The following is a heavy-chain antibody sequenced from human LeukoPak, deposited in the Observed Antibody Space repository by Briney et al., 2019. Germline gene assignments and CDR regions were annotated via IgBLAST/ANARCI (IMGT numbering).Heavy chain of an antibody. J-gene: IGHJ4*02. V-gene: IGHV4-39*01. CDR2: IYYSGST. Sequence: KASETLSLTCTVSGGSISSSSYYWGWIRQPPGKGLEWIGSIYYSGSTYYNPSLKSRVTISVDTSKNQFSLKLSSVTAADTAVYYCARRDYYDSSGLLDYWGQGTLVTVSS. CDR1: GGSISSSSYY. D-gene: IGHD3-22*01. CDR3: ARRDYYDSSGLLDY.